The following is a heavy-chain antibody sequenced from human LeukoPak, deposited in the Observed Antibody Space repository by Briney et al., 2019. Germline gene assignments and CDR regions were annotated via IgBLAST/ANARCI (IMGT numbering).Heavy chain of an antibody. V-gene: IGHV3-48*02. CDR3: ARAFGLTDY. CDR1: GFTVSSYS. J-gene: IGHJ4*02. D-gene: IGHD3/OR15-3a*01. CDR2: ISSSSTI. Sequence: PGGSLRLSCAASGFTVSSYSMNWVRQAPGKGLEWVSYISSSSTIYCADSVKGRFTISRDNAKNSLYLQMNSLRDEDTAVYYCARAFGLTDYWGQGTLVTVSS.